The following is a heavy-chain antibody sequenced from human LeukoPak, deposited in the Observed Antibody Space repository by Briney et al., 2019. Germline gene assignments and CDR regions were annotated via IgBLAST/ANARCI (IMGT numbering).Heavy chain of an antibody. CDR1: GGTFSSYA. V-gene: IGHV1-69*04. J-gene: IGHJ4*02. D-gene: IGHD4-17*01. CDR2: IIPILGIA. CDR3: ARQHFLYGDYRFFDY. Sequence: ASVKVSYKASGGTFSSYAISWVRQAPGQGLEWVGRIIPILGIANYAQKFQGRVTITADKSTSTAYMELSSLRSEDTAVYYCARQHFLYGDYRFFDYWGQGTLVTVSS.